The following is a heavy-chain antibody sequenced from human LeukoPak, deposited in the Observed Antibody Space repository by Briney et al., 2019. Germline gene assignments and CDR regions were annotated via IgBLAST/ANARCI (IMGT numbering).Heavy chain of an antibody. J-gene: IGHJ3*02. CDR3: ARHSSRSTSCCDDFDI. CDR1: GYSISSGYY. V-gene: IGHV4-38-2*02. Sequence: SETLSLTCTVSGYSISSGYYWGWIRQPPGKGLEWIGTNSYSGSTYYNPSLKSRLTISVDTSKNQFSLKLSSVTPADTAVYYCARHSSRSTSCCDDFDIWGQGTMVTVSS. D-gene: IGHD2-2*01. CDR2: NSYSGST.